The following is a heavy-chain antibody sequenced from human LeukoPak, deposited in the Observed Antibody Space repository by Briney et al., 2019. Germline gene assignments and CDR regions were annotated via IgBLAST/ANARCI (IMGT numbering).Heavy chain of an antibody. CDR1: GFTFGNYA. D-gene: IGHD2-2*01. Sequence: GGSLRLSCAASGFTFGNYAMSWVRQAPGKGLEWVSTISGSGGSTYYADSVKGRFTISRDNSKNTLYLQMNSLRAEDTAVYYCAKRPLGYQTFDYWGQGTLVTVSS. V-gene: IGHV3-23*01. CDR2: ISGSGGST. CDR3: AKRPLGYQTFDY. J-gene: IGHJ4*02.